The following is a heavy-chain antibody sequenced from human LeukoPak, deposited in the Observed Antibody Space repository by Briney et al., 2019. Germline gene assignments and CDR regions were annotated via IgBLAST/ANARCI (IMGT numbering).Heavy chain of an antibody. J-gene: IGHJ6*03. CDR1: GYSFTDYD. CDR2: VNPTSGNA. Sequence: ASVKVSCKASGYSFTDYDIDWVRQAPGQGLEWMGWVNPTSGNAAYGQKFQGRVTLTRDTSIGTAYMEVSGLTSEDTAVYYCARETRGYCYLDVWGAGTTVTVSS. CDR3: ARETRGYCYLDV. V-gene: IGHV1-8*01.